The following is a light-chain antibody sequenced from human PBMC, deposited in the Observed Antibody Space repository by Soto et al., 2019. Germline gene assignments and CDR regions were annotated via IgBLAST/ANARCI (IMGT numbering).Light chain of an antibody. Sequence: QTVVTQEPSFSVSPGRTVTLTCGLSSGSVSTSYYPSWYQQTPGQAPRTLIYSTNTRSSGVPDRFSGSILGNKAALTITGAQADDESDYYCVLYMGSGNSVFGGGTKVTVL. CDR3: VLYMGSGNSV. CDR2: STN. V-gene: IGLV8-61*01. J-gene: IGLJ2*01. CDR1: SGSVSTSYY.